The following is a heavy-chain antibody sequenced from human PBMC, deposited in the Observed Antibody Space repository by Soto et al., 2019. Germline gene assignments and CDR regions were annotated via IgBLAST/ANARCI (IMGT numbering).Heavy chain of an antibody. J-gene: IGHJ5*02. CDR2: IYYSVST. D-gene: IGHD3-22*01. V-gene: IGHV4-31*03. Sequence: QVQLQESGPGLVKPSQTLSLTCTVSGGSISSGGYYWSWIRQHPGKGLEWIGDIYYSVSTYYNPSLKSRVTTSADTSKNQFSLKLSSVTAADTAVYCCARDPSYYYDSSGSGGWFDPWGQGTLVTVSS. CDR3: ARDPSYYYDSSGSGGWFDP. CDR1: GGSISSGGYY.